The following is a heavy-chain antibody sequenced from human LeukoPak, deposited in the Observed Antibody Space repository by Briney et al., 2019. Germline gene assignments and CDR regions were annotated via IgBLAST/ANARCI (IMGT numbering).Heavy chain of an antibody. CDR3: ASLYYYDSSGYDPHFDY. D-gene: IGHD3-22*01. CDR2: ISSSSSYI. CDR1: GFTFSSYS. J-gene: IGHJ4*02. Sequence: GGSLRLSCAASGFTFSSYSMNWVRQAPGKGLEWVSSISSSSSYIYYADSVKGRFTISRDNAKNSLYLQMNSLRAEDTAVYYCASLYYYDSSGYDPHFDYWGQGTLVTVSS. V-gene: IGHV3-21*01.